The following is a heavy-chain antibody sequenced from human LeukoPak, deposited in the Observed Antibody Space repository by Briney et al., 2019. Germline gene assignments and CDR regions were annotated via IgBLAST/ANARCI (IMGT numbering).Heavy chain of an antibody. Sequence: GGSLRLSCAASGFTFSSYWMSRVRQAPGKGLEWVANIKQDGSEKYYVDSVKGRFTISRDNAKNSLYLQMNSLRAEDTAVYYCARDNVVVSHAFDIWGQGTMVTVSS. J-gene: IGHJ3*02. CDR3: ARDNVVVSHAFDI. CDR1: GFTFSSYW. V-gene: IGHV3-7*01. D-gene: IGHD2-2*01. CDR2: IKQDGSEK.